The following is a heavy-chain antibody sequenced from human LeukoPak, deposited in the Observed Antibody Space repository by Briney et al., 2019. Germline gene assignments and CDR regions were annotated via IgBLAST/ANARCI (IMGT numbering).Heavy chain of an antibody. Sequence: GGSLRLSCAASGFTFSSYWMSWVRQAPGKGLEWVANINQDGSEKYYVDSVKGRFTISRDNAKNSLFLQMNSLRAEDTAAYYCARLYCSGSSCYPFDYWGQGTLVTVSS. V-gene: IGHV3-7*01. CDR1: GFTFSSYW. D-gene: IGHD2-15*01. J-gene: IGHJ4*02. CDR2: INQDGSEK. CDR3: ARLYCSGSSCYPFDY.